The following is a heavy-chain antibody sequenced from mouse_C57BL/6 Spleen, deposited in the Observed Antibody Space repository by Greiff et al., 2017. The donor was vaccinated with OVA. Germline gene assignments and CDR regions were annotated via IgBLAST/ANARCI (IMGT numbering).Heavy chain of an antibody. J-gene: IGHJ3*01. V-gene: IGHV3-6*01. D-gene: IGHD1-1*01. CDR1: GYSITSGYY. CDR3: ARDRGFITTSFAY. Sequence: EVKLQESGPGLVKPSQSLSLTCSVTGYSITSGYYWNWIRQFPGNKLEWMGYISYDGSNNYNPSLKNRISITRDTSKNQFFLKLNSVTTEDTATYYCARDRGFITTSFAYWGQGTLVTVSA. CDR2: ISYDGSN.